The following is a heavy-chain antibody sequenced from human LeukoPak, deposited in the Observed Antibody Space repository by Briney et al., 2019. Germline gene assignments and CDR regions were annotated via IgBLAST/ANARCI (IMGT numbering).Heavy chain of an antibody. CDR2: TRSKAYGGTT. V-gene: IGHV3-49*03. CDR1: GFTFGDYA. CDR3: TREPVLRFLTPLDY. D-gene: IGHD3-3*01. Sequence: PGRSLRLSCTASGFTFGDYAMSWFRQAPGKGLEWVGFTRSKAYGGTTGYAASVKGRFTISRDDSKSIAYLQMNSLKTEDTAVYYCTREPVLRFLTPLDYWGQGTLVTVSS. J-gene: IGHJ4*02.